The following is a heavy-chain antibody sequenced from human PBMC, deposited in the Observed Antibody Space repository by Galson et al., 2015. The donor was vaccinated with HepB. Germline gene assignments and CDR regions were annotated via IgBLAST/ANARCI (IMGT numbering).Heavy chain of an antibody. CDR2: IYPGDSDT. CDR1: GYSFTSYW. D-gene: IGHD5-18*01. V-gene: IGHV5-51*01. Sequence: QSGAEVKKPGESLKISCKGSGYSFTSYWIGWVRQMPGKGLEWMGIIYPGDSDTRYSPSFQGQVTISADKSISTAYLQWSSLKASDTAMYYCARLAHKSRGYSLEAETDYWGQGTLVTVSS. CDR3: ARLAHKSRGYSLEAETDY. J-gene: IGHJ4*02.